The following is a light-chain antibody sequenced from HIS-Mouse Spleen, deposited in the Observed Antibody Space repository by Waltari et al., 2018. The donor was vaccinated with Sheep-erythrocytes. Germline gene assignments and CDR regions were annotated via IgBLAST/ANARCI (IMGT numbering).Light chain of an antibody. J-gene: IGLJ1*01. V-gene: IGLV2-11*01. CDR3: CSYAGSYTYV. Sequence: QSALTQPRSVSGSPGPSVTISCTGTISDVGGYNYVSWYQQHPGKAPKLMIYDVSKRPSGVPDRFSGSKSGNTASLTISGLQAEDEADYYCCSYAGSYTYVFGTGTKVTVL. CDR1: ISDVGGYNY. CDR2: DVS.